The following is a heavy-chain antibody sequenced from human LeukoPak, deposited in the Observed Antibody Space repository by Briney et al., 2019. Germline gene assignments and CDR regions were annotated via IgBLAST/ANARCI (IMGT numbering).Heavy chain of an antibody. D-gene: IGHD2-2*01. Sequence: SETLSLTCTVSGGSISSYYWSWIRQPPGKGLEWIGYIYYSGSTNYNPSLKSRVTISVDTSKNQFSLKLSSVTAADTAVYYCAREDIVVVPAGFDPWGQGTLVTVSS. CDR3: AREDIVVVPAGFDP. J-gene: IGHJ5*02. V-gene: IGHV4-59*01. CDR2: IYYSGST. CDR1: GGSISSYY.